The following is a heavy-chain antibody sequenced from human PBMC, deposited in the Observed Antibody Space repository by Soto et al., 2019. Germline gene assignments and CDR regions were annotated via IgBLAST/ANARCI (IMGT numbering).Heavy chain of an antibody. D-gene: IGHD2-2*02. J-gene: IGHJ6*02. Sequence: SVKVSCKASGGTFSSYAISWVRQAPGQGLEWMGGIIPIFGTANYAQKFQGRVTITADESTSTAYMELSSLRSEDTAVYYRASRPGYCSSTSCYRDYYYYYGMDVWGQGTTVTVSS. CDR3: ASRPGYCSSTSCYRDYYYYYGMDV. CDR2: IIPIFGTA. V-gene: IGHV1-69*13. CDR1: GGTFSSYA.